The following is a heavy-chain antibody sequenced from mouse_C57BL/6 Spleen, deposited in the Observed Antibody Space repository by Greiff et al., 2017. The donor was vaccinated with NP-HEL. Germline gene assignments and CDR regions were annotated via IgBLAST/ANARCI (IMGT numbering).Heavy chain of an antibody. Sequence: EVQLQQSGAELVRPGASVKLSCTASGFNIKDDYMHWVKQRPEQGLEWIGWIDPENGDTEYASKFQGKATITADTSSNTAYLQLSSLTSEDTAVYYSTTDSSGYVPFDYWGQGSTRAGSS. D-gene: IGHD3-2*02. V-gene: IGHV14-4*01. J-gene: IGHJ2*01. CDR3: TTDSSGYVPFDY. CDR1: GFNIKDDY. CDR2: IDPENGDT.